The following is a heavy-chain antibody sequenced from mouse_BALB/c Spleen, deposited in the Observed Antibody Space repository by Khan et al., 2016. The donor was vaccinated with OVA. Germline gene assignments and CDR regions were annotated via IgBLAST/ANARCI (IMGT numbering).Heavy chain of an antibody. D-gene: IGHD2-14*01. CDR3: ARAYYRYDGYYAMDY. CDR1: GFSLSRYN. Sequence: VQLQESGPGLVAPSQSLSITCTVSGFSLSRYNVHWVRQPPGKGLEWLGMIWGGGGTDYNSALKSRLNISKDNSKSQVFLKMNSLQTDDTAMYYGARAYYRYDGYYAMDYWGQGTSGTVSS. CDR2: IWGGGGT. J-gene: IGHJ4*01. V-gene: IGHV2-6-4*01.